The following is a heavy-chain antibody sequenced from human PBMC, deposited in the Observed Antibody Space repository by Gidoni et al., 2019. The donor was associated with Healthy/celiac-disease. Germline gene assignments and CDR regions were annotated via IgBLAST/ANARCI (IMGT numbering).Heavy chain of an antibody. D-gene: IGHD1-26*01. CDR3: TPEGEGGSYSSGEDY. V-gene: IGHV3-15*01. J-gene: IGHJ4*02. CDR1: GFTFSNAW. CDR2: IKSKTDGGTT. Sequence: EVQLVESGGGLVKPGGSLRLSCAASGFTFSNAWMSWVRQAPGKGLEWVGRIKSKTDGGTTDYATPVKGRFTISRDDSKNTLYLQMNSLKTEDTAVYYCTPEGEGGSYSSGEDYWGQGTLVTVSS.